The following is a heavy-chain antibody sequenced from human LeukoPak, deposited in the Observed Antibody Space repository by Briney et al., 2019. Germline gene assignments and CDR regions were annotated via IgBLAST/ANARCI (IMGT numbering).Heavy chain of an antibody. Sequence: SETLSLTCAVYGGSFSGYYWSWIRQPPGKGLEWIGEINHSGSTNYNPSLKSRVTISVDTSKNQFSLKLSSVTAADTAVYYCARGFFLSETAVDLLLGLGELFDYWGKGTLVTVSS. J-gene: IGHJ4*02. D-gene: IGHD3-10*01. CDR2: INHSGST. CDR3: ARGFFLSETAVDLLLGLGELFDY. CDR1: GGSFSGYY. V-gene: IGHV4-34*01.